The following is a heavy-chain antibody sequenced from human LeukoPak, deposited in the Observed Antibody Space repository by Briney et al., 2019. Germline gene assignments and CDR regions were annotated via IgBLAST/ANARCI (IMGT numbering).Heavy chain of an antibody. CDR1: GFTFSSYA. D-gene: IGHD2-21*02. CDR3: ATETDDY. J-gene: IGHJ4*02. Sequence: PGGSLRLSCAASGFTFSSYAMSWVRQAPGKGLEWVSVIYSGGGTYYADSVKGRFTISRDNSMNTVYLQMNSLRAEDTAVYYCATETDDYWGQGTLVTVSS. V-gene: IGHV3-66*01. CDR2: IYSGGGT.